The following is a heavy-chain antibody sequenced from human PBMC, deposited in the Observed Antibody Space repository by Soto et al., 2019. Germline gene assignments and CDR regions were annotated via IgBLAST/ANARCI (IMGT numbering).Heavy chain of an antibody. J-gene: IGHJ5*02. CDR2: ISLYSDGT. CDR3: ARVVPGAEAWFGP. CDR1: GYTCSNYG. V-gene: IGHV1-18*01. D-gene: IGHD2-2*01. Sequence: QVQLVQSGGEVTRPGASVKVSCKTSGYTCSNYGITWVRQAPVQPLEWLGWISLYSDGTNYAQKFQGRVSMTTDTSTTTAYMELRSLRSDDTAVYYCARVVPGAEAWFGPWGQGTLVTVSS.